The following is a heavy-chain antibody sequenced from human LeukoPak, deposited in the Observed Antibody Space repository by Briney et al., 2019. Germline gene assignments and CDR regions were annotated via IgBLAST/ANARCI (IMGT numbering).Heavy chain of an antibody. CDR1: GGSISSSSYY. J-gene: IGHJ4*02. CDR2: IYYSGST. V-gene: IGHV4-39*02. CDR3: ARTRWDTATFDD. D-gene: IGHD5-18*01. Sequence: SETLSLTCTVSGGSISSSSYYWGWIRQPPGKGLVWIGSIYYSGSTYYNPSLKSRVTISVDTSQNHFFLKVNSVTAADTAVYYCARTRWDTATFDDWGQGTLVTVSS.